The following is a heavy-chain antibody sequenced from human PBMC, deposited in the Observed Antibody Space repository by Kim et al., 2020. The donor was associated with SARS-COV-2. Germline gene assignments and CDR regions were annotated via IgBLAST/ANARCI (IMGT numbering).Heavy chain of an antibody. D-gene: IGHD3-22*01. J-gene: IGHJ5*02. CDR3: ARITMIVTRWFDP. V-gene: IGHV4-39*07. CDR1: GGSISSSSYY. CDR2: IYYSGST. Sequence: SETLSLTCTVSGGSISSSSYYWGWIRQPPGKGLEWIGSIYYSGSTYYNPSLKSRVTISVDTSKNQFSLKLSSVTAADTAVYYCARITMIVTRWFDPWGQGTLVTVSS.